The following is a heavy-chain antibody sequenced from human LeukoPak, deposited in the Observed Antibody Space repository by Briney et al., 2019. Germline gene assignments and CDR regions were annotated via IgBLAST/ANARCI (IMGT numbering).Heavy chain of an antibody. CDR2: IIPIFGTA. CDR3: ARGGCSSTSCQGHWFDP. J-gene: IGHJ5*02. Sequence: SVKVSCKASGGTFSSYAISWVRQAPGQGLEWVGGIIPIFGTANYAQKFQGRVTITADESTSTAYMELSSLRSEDTAVYYCARGGCSSTSCQGHWFDPWGQGTLVTVSS. D-gene: IGHD2-2*01. V-gene: IGHV1-69*13. CDR1: GGTFSSYA.